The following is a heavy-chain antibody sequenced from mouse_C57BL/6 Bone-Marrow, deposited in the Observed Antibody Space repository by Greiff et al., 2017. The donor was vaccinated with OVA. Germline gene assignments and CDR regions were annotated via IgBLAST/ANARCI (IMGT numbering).Heavy chain of an antibody. V-gene: IGHV7-1*01. Sequence: EVQVVESGGGLVQSGRSLRLSCATSGFTFSDFYMEWVRQAPGKGLEWIAASRNTANDYTTEYSASVKGRFIVSRDTSPSILYLQMNARRAEDTDIYYCARDAGVDFIGAMDYWGQGTSVTVSS. CDR1: GFTFSDFY. J-gene: IGHJ4*01. CDR2: SRNTANDYTT. CDR3: ARDAGVDFIGAMDY. D-gene: IGHD1-1*01.